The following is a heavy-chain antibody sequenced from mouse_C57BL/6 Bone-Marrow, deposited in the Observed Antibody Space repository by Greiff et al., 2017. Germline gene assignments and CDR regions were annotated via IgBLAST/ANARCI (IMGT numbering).Heavy chain of an antibody. CDR3: ARGGTTVVGYFDY. D-gene: IGHD1-1*01. J-gene: IGHJ2*01. V-gene: IGHV5-4*03. CDR1: GFTFSSYA. CDR2: ISDGGSYT. Sequence: DVMLVESGGGLVKPGGSLKLSCAASGFTFSSYAMSWVRQTPEKRLEWVATISDGGSYTYSPDNVQGRFTISRDNAKNNLYLQMSHLKSEDTAMYDSARGGTTVVGYFDYWGQGTTLTGSS.